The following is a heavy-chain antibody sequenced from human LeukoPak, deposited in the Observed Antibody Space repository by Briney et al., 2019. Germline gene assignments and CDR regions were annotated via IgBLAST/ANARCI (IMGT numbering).Heavy chain of an antibody. D-gene: IGHD2-2*02. V-gene: IGHV1-69*13. CDR1: GGTFSSYA. Sequence: ASVKVSCKASGGTFSSYAISWVRQAPGQGLEWMGGIIPIFGTANYAQKFQGRVTITADESTSTACMELSSLRSEDTAVYYCARKRDCSSTSCYTSFYYYYYYMDVWGKGTTVTVSS. CDR2: IIPIFGTA. J-gene: IGHJ6*03. CDR3: ARKRDCSSTSCYTSFYYYYYYMDV.